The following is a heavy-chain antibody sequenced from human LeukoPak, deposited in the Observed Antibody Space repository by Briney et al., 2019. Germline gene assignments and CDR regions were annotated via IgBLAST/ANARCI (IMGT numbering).Heavy chain of an antibody. CDR3: ARDRVWSGYHYFDY. CDR2: ISSGSSTI. D-gene: IGHD3-3*01. J-gene: IGHJ4*02. V-gene: IGHV3-48*01. CDR1: GFTFSSYS. Sequence: VQPGGSLRLSCVASGFTFSSYSMNWVRQAPGKGLEWVSYISSGSSTIYYADSVKGRFTISRDNAKNSLYLQMNSLRAEDTAVYYCARDRVWSGYHYFDYWGQGTLDTVSS.